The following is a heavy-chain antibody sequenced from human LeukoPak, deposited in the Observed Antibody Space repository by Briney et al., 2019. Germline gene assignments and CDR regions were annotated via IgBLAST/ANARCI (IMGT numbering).Heavy chain of an antibody. CDR1: GGTFSSYA. Sequence: SVKVSCKASGGTFSSYAISWVRQAPGQGLEWMGGIIPVFGTANYAQKFQGRVTITADESTSTAYMELSSLRSEDTAVYYCAREAVDDSSGYYQGYFDYWGQGTLVTVSS. CDR2: IIPVFGTA. V-gene: IGHV1-69*13. J-gene: IGHJ4*02. CDR3: AREAVDDSSGYYQGYFDY. D-gene: IGHD3-22*01.